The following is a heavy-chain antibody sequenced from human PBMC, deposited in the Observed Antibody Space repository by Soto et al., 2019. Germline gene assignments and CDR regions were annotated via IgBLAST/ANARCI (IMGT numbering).Heavy chain of an antibody. CDR2: IKSKADGGAT. CDR1: GFTLSNAW. V-gene: IGHV3-15*01. D-gene: IGHD3-16*01. CDR3: TTAHYIWGSYETNF. Sequence: EVQLVESGGGLVKPGGSLRLSCTASGFTLSNAWRSWVRQAPGTGLEWVGRIKSKADGGATDYAAPVKGRFSISRDDSKNTLYLQMNSLKPEDTAVYYCTTAHYIWGSYETNFWGQSTLVNVSS. J-gene: IGHJ4*02.